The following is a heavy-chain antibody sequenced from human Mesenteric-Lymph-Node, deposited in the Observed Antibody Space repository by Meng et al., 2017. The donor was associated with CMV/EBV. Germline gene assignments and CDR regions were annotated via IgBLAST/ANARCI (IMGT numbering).Heavy chain of an antibody. J-gene: IGHJ3*02. V-gene: IGHV3-7*01. CDR2: IKQDGSEK. D-gene: IGHD3-9*01. CDR1: GFTFSSYW. Sequence: ESLKISCAASGFTFSSYWMSWVRQAPGKGLEWVANIKQDGSEKYYVDSVKGRFTTSRDNAENSLYLQMNSLRAEDTAVYYCASYRHILTPLAFDIWGQGTMVTVSS. CDR3: ASYRHILTPLAFDI.